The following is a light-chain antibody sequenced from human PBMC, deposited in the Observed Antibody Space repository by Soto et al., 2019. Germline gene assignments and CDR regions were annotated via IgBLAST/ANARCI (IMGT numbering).Light chain of an antibody. J-gene: IGLJ2*01. V-gene: IGLV2-14*01. Sequence: QSALTQPPSASGSPGQSVTISCTGTSRDIGSYDFVAWYQQHPGKAPKLMIFEVSNRPSGVSNRFSGSKSGNTASLTISGLQAEDEADYYCSSYTSSSTLVVFGGGTKVTVL. CDR3: SSYTSSSTLVV. CDR1: SRDIGSYDF. CDR2: EVS.